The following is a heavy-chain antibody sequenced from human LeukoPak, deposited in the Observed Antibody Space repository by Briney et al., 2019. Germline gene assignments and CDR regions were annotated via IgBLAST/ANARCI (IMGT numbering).Heavy chain of an antibody. V-gene: IGHV3-23*01. J-gene: IGHJ6*02. Sequence: GGSLRLSCAASGFTFSSYAMSWVRQAPGKGLEWVSAISGSGGSTYYADSVKGRFTISRDNSKNTLYLQMNSLRAEDTAVYYCAKGYCSSTSCYRAYYYYGMDVWGQGTTVTVSS. CDR1: GFTFSSYA. CDR2: ISGSGGST. D-gene: IGHD2-2*02. CDR3: AKGYCSSTSCYRAYYYYGMDV.